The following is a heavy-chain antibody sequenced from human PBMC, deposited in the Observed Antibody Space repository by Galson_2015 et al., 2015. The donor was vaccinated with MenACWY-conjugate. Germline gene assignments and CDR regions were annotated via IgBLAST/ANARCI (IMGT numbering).Heavy chain of an antibody. Sequence: SLRLSCAASGFTFSGYWMTWVRQAPGKGLQWVANIKQDGSEKYYVDSVKGRITISRDNAKNSLYLQMNSLRAEDTAVYYCARVASAMAFRRGGIDYWGQGTLVTVSS. CDR3: ARVASAMAFRRGGIDY. CDR2: IKQDGSEK. CDR1: GFTFSGYW. V-gene: IGHV3-7*03. J-gene: IGHJ4*02. D-gene: IGHD6-19*01.